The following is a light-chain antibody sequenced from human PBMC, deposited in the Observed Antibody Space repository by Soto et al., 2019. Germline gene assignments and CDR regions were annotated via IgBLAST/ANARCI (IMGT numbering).Light chain of an antibody. V-gene: IGLV2-14*01. Sequence: QSALTQPASVSGSPGQSITISCTGTSSDVGGYNYVSWYQQHPGKAPQLMIYDVHDRPSGVSNRFSGSKSGNTASLTISGLRAEDEADYYCSSYTMSRTVVFGGGTQLTVL. CDR1: SSDVGGYNY. CDR3: SSYTMSRTVV. J-gene: IGLJ2*01. CDR2: DVH.